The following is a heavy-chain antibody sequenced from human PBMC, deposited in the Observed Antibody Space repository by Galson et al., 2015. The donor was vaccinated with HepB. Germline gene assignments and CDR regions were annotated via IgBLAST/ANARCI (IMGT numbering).Heavy chain of an antibody. CDR3: AKGDHGSGWYYWFGP. D-gene: IGHD6-19*01. CDR2: ISGSDGST. Sequence: SLRLSCAASGFTFSNYAMNRVRQTPEKGLEWVSAISGSDGSTYYADSVKGRFSISRDNSKNTMYLQMINVRAEDTAIYYCAKGDHGSGWYYWFGPWGQGTLVTVSS. V-gene: IGHV3-23*01. J-gene: IGHJ5*02. CDR1: GFTFSNYA.